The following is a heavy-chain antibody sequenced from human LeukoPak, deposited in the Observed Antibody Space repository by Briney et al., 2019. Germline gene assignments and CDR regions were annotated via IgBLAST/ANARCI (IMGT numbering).Heavy chain of an antibody. Sequence: GGSLRLLCAVSGFTFNSYGVIWVRDAPGKGVEWVASISGSGGNTYYADSVKGRFTISRDNSKNTLFLHMNSLRAEDTAVYYCAKALGGYHFDYWGQGTLVTVSS. CDR3: AKALGGYHFDY. CDR2: ISGSGGNT. D-gene: IGHD3-16*01. J-gene: IGHJ4*02. V-gene: IGHV3-23*01. CDR1: GFTFNSYG.